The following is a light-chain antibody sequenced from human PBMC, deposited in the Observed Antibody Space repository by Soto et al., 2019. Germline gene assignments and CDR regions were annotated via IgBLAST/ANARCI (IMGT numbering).Light chain of an antibody. CDR2: LDSDGSH. J-gene: IGLJ2*01. Sequence: QPVLTQSPSASASLGASVKLTCTLSSEHSSYAIAWHQQQPEKGPRYLMKLDSDGSHTKGDAIPDRFSGSSSGAERYLTISSLQSEDEADYYCQTWGTGIHVVFGGGTKVTVL. CDR1: SEHSSYA. V-gene: IGLV4-69*01. CDR3: QTWGTGIHVV.